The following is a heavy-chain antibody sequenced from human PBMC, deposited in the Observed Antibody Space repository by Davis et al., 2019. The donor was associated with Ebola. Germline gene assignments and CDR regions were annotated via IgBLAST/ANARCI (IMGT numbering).Heavy chain of an antibody. J-gene: IGHJ6*02. CDR3: ARGPNFWSGYYNYYYYGIDV. D-gene: IGHD3-3*01. CDR1: GFTFSSYS. V-gene: IGHV3-21*01. Sequence: GGSLRLSCAASGFTFSSYSMNWVRQAPGKGLEWVSSISSSSSYIYYADSVKGRFTISRDNAKNSLYLQMNSLRAEDTAVYYCARGPNFWSGYYNYYYYGIDVWGQGTTVTVSS. CDR2: ISSSSSYI.